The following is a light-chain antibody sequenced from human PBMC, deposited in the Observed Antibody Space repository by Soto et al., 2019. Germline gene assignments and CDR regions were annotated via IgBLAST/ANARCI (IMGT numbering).Light chain of an antibody. Sequence: QSVLTQPASVSGSPGQSITISCTGTSSDVGSYNLVSWYQQHPGKAPKLMIYEVSQRPSGVSNRFSGSKSGNTASLTISGLRAEDEADYYCCSYAGTSTFYVFGTGTKVTVL. CDR1: SSDVGSYNL. CDR2: EVS. J-gene: IGLJ1*01. V-gene: IGLV2-23*02. CDR3: CSYAGTSTFYV.